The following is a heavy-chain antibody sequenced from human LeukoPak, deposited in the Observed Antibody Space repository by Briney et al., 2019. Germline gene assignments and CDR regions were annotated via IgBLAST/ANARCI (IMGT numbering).Heavy chain of an antibody. D-gene: IGHD1-14*01. J-gene: IGHJ4*02. CDR3: ARRRTGFDY. CDR1: GYNFASYW. CDR2: IYPGDGDT. V-gene: IGHV5-51*01. Sequence: GESLKISCKGSGYNFASYWVGWVRQMPGKGLECMGIIYPGDGDTRYSPSFQGQVTFSADKSINTTYLQWSSLKASDTAMYYCARRRTGFDYWGQGTLVTVSS.